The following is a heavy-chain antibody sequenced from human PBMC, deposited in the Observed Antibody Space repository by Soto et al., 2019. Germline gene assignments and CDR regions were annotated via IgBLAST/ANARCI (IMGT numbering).Heavy chain of an antibody. CDR1: GFIFDSYA. J-gene: IGHJ4*02. CDR3: AKGRYFDSSGGCANY. Sequence: EVKLLESGGGSVPPGASARLSCITSGFIFDSYAMSWVRQSPGRGLEWVAAISGSGHATYYTQSARGRFTISRDKSKKAVFLQMTNLRDEDTAIYYCAKGRYFDSSGGCANYWGLGTLVTVSS. V-gene: IGHV3-23*01. CDR2: ISGSGHAT. D-gene: IGHD3-22*01.